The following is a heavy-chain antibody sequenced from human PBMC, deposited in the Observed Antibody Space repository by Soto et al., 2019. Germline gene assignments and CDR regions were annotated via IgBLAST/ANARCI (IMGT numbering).Heavy chain of an antibody. J-gene: IGHJ6*02. CDR1: GFTFSTYA. V-gene: IGHV3-23*01. CDR2: ISGSAGST. D-gene: IGHD3-22*01. CDR3: AKGVNYYDSSGYYSYYYNGMDV. Sequence: GGSLRLSCAASGFTFSTYAMTWVRQAPGKGLEWVSAISGSAGSTYYTDSVKGRFTISRDNSKTTLYLQMNSLRAEDTAIYYCAKGVNYYDSSGYYSYYYNGMDVWGLGTTVTVSS.